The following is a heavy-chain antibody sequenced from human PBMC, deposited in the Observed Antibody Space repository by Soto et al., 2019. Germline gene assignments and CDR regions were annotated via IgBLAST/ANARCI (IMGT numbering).Heavy chain of an antibody. CDR2: INPISGDT. D-gene: IGHD2-2*01. J-gene: IGHJ6*02. V-gene: IGHV1-2*02. CDR1: GYTFTGHY. CDR3: ARVRRSPYAMDV. Sequence: QVQLVQSGAEVKKPGASVKVSCKASGYTFTGHYIHWVRQAPGQGLEWMGWINPISGDTEYAQKFQGRVTMTRDTAISPAYLELRSLISEATAVYYCARVRRSPYAMDVWGQGTTVTVSS.